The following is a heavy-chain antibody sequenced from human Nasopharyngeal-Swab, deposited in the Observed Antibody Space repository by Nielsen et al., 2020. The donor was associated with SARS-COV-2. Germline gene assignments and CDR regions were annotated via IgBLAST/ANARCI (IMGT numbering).Heavy chain of an antibody. V-gene: IGHV1-3*01. Sequence: WERQAPGQRLEWMGWINSGNGNTKYSQKFQGRVTITRDTSASTAYMELSRLRSEDTAVYYCARVYYDSSGYYQYWGQGTLVTVSS. J-gene: IGHJ4*02. CDR2: INSGNGNT. D-gene: IGHD3-22*01. CDR3: ARVYYDSSGYYQY.